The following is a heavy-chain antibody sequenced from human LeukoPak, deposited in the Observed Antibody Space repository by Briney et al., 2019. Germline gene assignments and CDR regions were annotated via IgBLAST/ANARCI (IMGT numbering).Heavy chain of an antibody. V-gene: IGHV4-59*08. CDR2: ISDIGSI. D-gene: IGHD2/OR15-2a*01. CDR3: AGHHPRNTVDF. CDR1: GGSTSSYY. Sequence: SETLSLTCTVSGGSTSSYYWSWIRQPPGKGLEWIAYISDIGSINYNPSLKSRVTISLDTSKNQFSLKLSSVTAADTAVYYCAGHHPRNTVDFWGQGTLVTVSS. J-gene: IGHJ4*02.